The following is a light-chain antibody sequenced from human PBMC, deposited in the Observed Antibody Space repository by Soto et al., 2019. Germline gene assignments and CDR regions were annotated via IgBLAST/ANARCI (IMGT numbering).Light chain of an antibody. CDR3: QQYGSSPMT. Sequence: EIVLTQSPGTLYLSPGERATLSCRASQSVSSSYLAWYQQKPGQAPRHLIYGASSRATGIPDRFSGSGSGTDFTLTISRLETEDFAVYYCQQYGSSPMTFGKGTKVEIK. CDR1: QSVSSSY. CDR2: GAS. V-gene: IGKV3-20*01. J-gene: IGKJ1*01.